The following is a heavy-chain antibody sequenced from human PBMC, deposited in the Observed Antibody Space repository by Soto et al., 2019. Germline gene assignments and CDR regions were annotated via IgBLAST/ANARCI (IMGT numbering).Heavy chain of an antibody. CDR2: ISSSSGHI. CDR1: GFTFSSYS. J-gene: IGHJ4*02. Sequence: PVGSLRLSCAASGFTFSSYSMNWVRQVPGKGLEWVSYISSSSGHIYYADSLKGRFTICRDNAKNSRYLQMNSLRAEDTAVYYCTRHWLATREFDYWGQGTLVTVSS. CDR3: TRHWLATREFDY. V-gene: IGHV3-21*01. D-gene: IGHD1-26*01.